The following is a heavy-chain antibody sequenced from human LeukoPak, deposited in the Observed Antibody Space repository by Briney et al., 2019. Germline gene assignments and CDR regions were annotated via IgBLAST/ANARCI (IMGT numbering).Heavy chain of an antibody. CDR1: GFTSCGYG. CDR3: ASSRGGGGVGESFDY. D-gene: IGHD2-8*01. V-gene: IGHV3-30*02. CDR2: IRYDGSSK. J-gene: IGHJ4*02. Sequence: PGGSPRLSCAASGFTSCGYGMHWVRHAPGKGLGWVAFIRYDGSSKYYADSVKGRFTIARNNSKNRQYLQMNILRTEDTAGYYCASSRGGGGVGESFDYCVRGTLVTVSS.